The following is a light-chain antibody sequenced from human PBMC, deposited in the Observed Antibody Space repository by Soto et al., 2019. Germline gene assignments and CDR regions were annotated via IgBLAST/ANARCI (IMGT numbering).Light chain of an antibody. CDR2: GVN. CDR1: SSDVGSYNL. J-gene: IGLJ1*01. CDR3: CSYAGISTFYV. Sequence: QPALTQPASVSGSPGQSITISCTGTSSDVGSYNLVSWYQQHPGKAPKLMIYGVNKRPSGVSNCFSGSKSGNTASLTISGLQAEDEADYYCCSYAGISTFYVFGTGTKVTVL. V-gene: IGLV2-23*02.